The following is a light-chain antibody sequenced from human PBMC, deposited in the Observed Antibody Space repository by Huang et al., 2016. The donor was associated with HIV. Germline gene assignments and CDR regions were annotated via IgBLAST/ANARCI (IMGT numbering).Light chain of an antibody. CDR3: QQYNNWPPVT. J-gene: IGKJ2*01. CDR1: QSVSSN. CDR2: GAS. Sequence: EVVMTQSPATLSVSPGERATLSCRASQSVSSNLAWYRQKPGQAPRLLIYGASTRATGIPARFSGSGSGTEFTLTISSLQSEDFAVYYCQQYNNWPPVTFGQGTKLEIK. V-gene: IGKV3D-15*01.